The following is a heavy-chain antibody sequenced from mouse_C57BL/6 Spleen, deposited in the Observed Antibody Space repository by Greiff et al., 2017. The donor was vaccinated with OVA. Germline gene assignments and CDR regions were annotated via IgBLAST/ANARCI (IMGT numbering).Heavy chain of an antibody. CDR2: IYPGNSDT. J-gene: IGHJ3*01. D-gene: IGHD2-4*01. V-gene: IGHV1-5*01. CDR3: TWNYDYNLPFAY. CDR1: GYTFTSYW. Sequence: EVQLQQSGTVLARPGASVKMSCKTSGYTFTSYWMHWVKQRPGQGLEWIGAIYPGNSDTSYNQKFKGKAKLTAVTSASTAYMELSSLTNEDSAVYYCTWNYDYNLPFAYWGQGTLVTVSA.